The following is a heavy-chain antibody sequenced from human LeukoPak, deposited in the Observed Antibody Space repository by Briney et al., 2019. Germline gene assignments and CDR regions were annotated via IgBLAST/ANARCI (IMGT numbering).Heavy chain of an antibody. CDR3: ARRAKTYYDFWSGYSHMDV. CDR2: INHSGST. D-gene: IGHD3-3*01. CDR1: GGSFSDYY. J-gene: IGHJ6*03. V-gene: IGHV4-34*01. Sequence: SETLSLTCAVYGGSFSDYYWSWIRQPPGKGLEWIGEINHSGSTNYNPSLKSRVTISVDTSKNQFSLKLSSVTAADTAVYYCARRAKTYYDFWSGYSHMDVWGKGTTVTVSS.